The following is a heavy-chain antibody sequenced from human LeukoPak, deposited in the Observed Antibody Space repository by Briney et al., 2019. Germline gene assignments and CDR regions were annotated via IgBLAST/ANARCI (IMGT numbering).Heavy chain of an antibody. CDR1: GFNFSTYA. V-gene: IGHV3-23*01. D-gene: IGHD3-10*01. J-gene: IGHJ4*02. CDR2: INHNGGNT. Sequence: GGALRLSCAAPGFNFSTYAMKRVRPAPGEGLGWVSTINHNGGNTYYADSVKGRFTISRDNSKNTLYLQMNSLRAEDTAVYYCARTYGSGSSFDYWGQGTLVTVSS. CDR3: ARTYGSGSSFDY.